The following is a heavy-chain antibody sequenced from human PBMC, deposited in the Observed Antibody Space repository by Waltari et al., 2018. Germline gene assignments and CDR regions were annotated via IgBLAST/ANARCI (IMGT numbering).Heavy chain of an antibody. D-gene: IGHD6-19*01. CDR1: GGSISSYY. CDR3: AGYSSGWYDYYYGMDV. V-gene: IGHV4-59*01. Sequence: QVQLQESGSGLVKPSETLSLTCTVSGGSISSYYWSWIRQPPGKGLEWIGYIYYSGSTNYNPSLKSRVTISVDTSKNQFSLKLSSVTAADTAVYYCAGYSSGWYDYYYGMDVWGQGTTVTVSS. CDR2: IYYSGST. J-gene: IGHJ6*02.